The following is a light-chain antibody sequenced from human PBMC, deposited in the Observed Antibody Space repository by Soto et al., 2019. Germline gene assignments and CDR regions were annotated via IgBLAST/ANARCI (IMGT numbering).Light chain of an antibody. V-gene: IGLV2-8*01. CDR2: DVT. J-gene: IGLJ2*01. CDR3: SSDAGNNVV. CDR1: SSDVGGRNY. Sequence: QSVLTQPPSASGSPGQSVAISCTGTSSDVGGRNYVSWYQQYPGKAPKLIIYDVTARPSGVPDRFSSSKSGNTASLTVSGLQAEDEADYYCSSDAGNNVVFGGGTKLTVL.